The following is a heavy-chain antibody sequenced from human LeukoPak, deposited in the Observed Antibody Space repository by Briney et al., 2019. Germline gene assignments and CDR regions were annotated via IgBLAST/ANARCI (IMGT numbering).Heavy chain of an antibody. V-gene: IGHV4-39*07. D-gene: IGHD1-26*01. J-gene: IGHJ6*03. CDR3: ARRSSGSYYYMDV. Sequence: SETLTLTCTVSGGSISSSSYYWGWIRQPPGKGLEWIGSIYYSGSTYYNPSLKSRVTISVDTSKNQFSLKLSSVTAADTAVYYCARRSSGSYYYMDVWGKGTTVTVSS. CDR2: IYYSGST. CDR1: GGSISSSSYY.